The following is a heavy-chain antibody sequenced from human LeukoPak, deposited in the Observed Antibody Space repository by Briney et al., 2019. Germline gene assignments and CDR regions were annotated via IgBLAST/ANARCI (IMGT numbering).Heavy chain of an antibody. V-gene: IGHV1-2*02. D-gene: IGHD5-24*01. CDR2: INPNSGGT. CDR1: GYTFTDYY. Sequence: ASVKVPCKASGYTFTDYYLHWVRQAPGQGLEWMGWINPNSGGTNYAQTFQGRVTMTRDTSITTAYLELSRLRSDDTAVYYCARIGYNHYFDYWGQGTLVTVSS. CDR3: ARIGYNHYFDY. J-gene: IGHJ4*02.